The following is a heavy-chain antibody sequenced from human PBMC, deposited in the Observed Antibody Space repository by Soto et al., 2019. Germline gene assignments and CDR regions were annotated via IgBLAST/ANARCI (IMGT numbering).Heavy chain of an antibody. CDR3: ARASRIPMLRGVIVDY. CDR1: GFTFSSYA. J-gene: IGHJ4*02. Sequence: GGSLRLSCAASGFTFSSYAMHWVRQTPGKGLEWVAFISYDGSTEYYADSVKGRFTISRDNPKNTLYLQMNSMRVEETFLFYCARASRIPMLRGVIVDYGGQETLVTVS. CDR2: ISYDGSTE. D-gene: IGHD3-10*01. V-gene: IGHV3-30-3*01.